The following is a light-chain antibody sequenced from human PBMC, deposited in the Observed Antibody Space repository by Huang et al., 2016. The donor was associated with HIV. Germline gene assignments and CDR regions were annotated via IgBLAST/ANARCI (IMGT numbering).Light chain of an antibody. V-gene: IGKV2-28*01. CDR2: LGS. J-gene: IGKJ2*01. Sequence: DIVLTQSPLSLPVTPGEPASISCKSSQSLLHGDGQYYLDWYLQKPGQSPQVLIYLGSNRASGVPDRFRGSRSGTDFTLKISRVEAEDVGVYYCMQALQTPYTFGQGTKL. CDR3: MQALQTPYT. CDR1: QSLLHGDGQYY.